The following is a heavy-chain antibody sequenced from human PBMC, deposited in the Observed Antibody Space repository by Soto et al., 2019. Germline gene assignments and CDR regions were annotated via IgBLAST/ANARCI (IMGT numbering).Heavy chain of an antibody. CDR1: DGTIGGGDYY. J-gene: IGHJ3*02. Sequence: SQTHSHTCTVSDGTIGGGDYYWILIRKTPGKGLEWIGYIDYSGSTYYNPSLKRRVTRSGDTSKKHFSLKLSSVTAADMAVYYCARYSVWSGYYSTKIDAFDNWGKGTMVTV. CDR2: IDYSGST. D-gene: IGHD3-3*01. CDR3: ARYSVWSGYYSTKIDAFDN. V-gene: IGHV4-30-4*08.